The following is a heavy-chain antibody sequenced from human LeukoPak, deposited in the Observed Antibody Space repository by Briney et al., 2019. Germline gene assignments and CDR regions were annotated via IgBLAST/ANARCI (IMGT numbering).Heavy chain of an antibody. Sequence: GGSLRLSCAASGFTFSSYAMHWVRQAPGEGLEWVAVISYDGSNKYYADSVKGRFTISRDNSKNTLYLQMNSLRAEDTAVYYCAREIYDTSGYNYLANNAFDIWGQGTLVTVSS. J-gene: IGHJ3*02. CDR2: ISYDGSNK. CDR3: AREIYDTSGYNYLANNAFDI. CDR1: GFTFSSYA. V-gene: IGHV3-30-3*01. D-gene: IGHD3-22*01.